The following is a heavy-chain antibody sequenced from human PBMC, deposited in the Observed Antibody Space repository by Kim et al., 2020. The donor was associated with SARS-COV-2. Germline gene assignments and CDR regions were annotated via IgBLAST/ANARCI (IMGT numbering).Heavy chain of an antibody. D-gene: IGHD1-7*01. CDR3: ARGRNYFGP. Sequence: GGSLRLSCAASGFMYSADEMNWVRQAPGKGLEWIAYISSSGRVLFYAESVKGRFTISRDNAKNSLYLQMNSLRGDDTAIYYCARGRNYFGPWGQGTLAT. V-gene: IGHV3-48*03. CDR2: ISSSGRVL. CDR1: GFMYSADE. J-gene: IGHJ5*02.